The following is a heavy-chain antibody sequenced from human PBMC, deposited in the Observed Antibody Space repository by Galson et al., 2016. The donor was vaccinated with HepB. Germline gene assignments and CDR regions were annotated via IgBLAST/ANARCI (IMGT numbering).Heavy chain of an antibody. D-gene: IGHD4/OR15-4a*01. CDR2: INSDGSST. CDR3: ARDPSRSIFDYGGDY. J-gene: IGHJ4*02. CDR1: GFTFSRYW. V-gene: IGHV3-74*01. Sequence: SLRLSCAASGFTFSRYWMHWVRHAPGKGLVWVSRINSDGSSTTCADSVKGRFTISRDNAKNTLYLQVNSLRTEDTAVYYCARDPSRSIFDYGGDYWGQGTLVTVSS.